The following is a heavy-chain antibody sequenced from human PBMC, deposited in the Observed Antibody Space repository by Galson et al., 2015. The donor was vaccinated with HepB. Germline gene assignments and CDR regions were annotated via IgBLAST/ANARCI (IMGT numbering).Heavy chain of an antibody. CDR3: AREADTAMVSSYYYYGMDV. D-gene: IGHD5-18*01. CDR1: GFTFSSYS. V-gene: IGHV3-21*01. J-gene: IGHJ6*02. Sequence: SLRLSCAASGFTFSSYSMNWVRQAPGKGLEWVSSISSSSSYIYYADSVKGRFTISRDNAKNSLYLQMNSLRAEDTAVYYCAREADTAMVSSYYYYGMDVWGQGTTVTVSS. CDR2: ISSSSSYI.